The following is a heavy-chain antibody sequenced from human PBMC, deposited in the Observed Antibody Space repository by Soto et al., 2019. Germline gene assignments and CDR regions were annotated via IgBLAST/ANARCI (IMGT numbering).Heavy chain of an antibody. Sequence: QVQLVQSGAEVKKPGASVKVSCKASGYTFTSYGISWVRQAPGQGLEWMGWISAYNGNTNYAQKLQGRVTMTTDTTTSTAYRELRGLRSADTGGYYCARGGGSDFWSGLRRFDPWGQGALVTVSS. J-gene: IGHJ5*02. CDR2: ISAYNGNT. CDR3: ARGGGSDFWSGLRRFDP. D-gene: IGHD3-3*01. V-gene: IGHV1-18*01. CDR1: GYTFTSYG.